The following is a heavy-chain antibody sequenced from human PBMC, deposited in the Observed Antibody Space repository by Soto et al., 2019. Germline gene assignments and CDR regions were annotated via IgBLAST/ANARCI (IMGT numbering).Heavy chain of an antibody. CDR2: IYYPANS. J-gene: IGHJ4*02. D-gene: IGHD3-10*01. V-gene: IGHV4-59*01. CDR1: GGSISNYY. CDR3: ATSYSSSGNYDY. Sequence: QVQLQESGPGLVRPSETLSLTCSVSGGSISNYYWNWIRQPPGKGLEWLGHIYYPANSDYNPSLKSRLAISIDASKNHISLQLHSVTPADTAVFYCATSYSSSGNYDYWGQGTLVTVSS.